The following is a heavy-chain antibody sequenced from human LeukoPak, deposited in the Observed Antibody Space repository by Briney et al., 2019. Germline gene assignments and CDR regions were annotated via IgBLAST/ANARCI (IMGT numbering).Heavy chain of an antibody. CDR1: GGSFSGYY. J-gene: IGHJ5*02. Sequence: PSETLSLTCAVYGGSFSGYYWSWIRQPPGKGLEWIGEINHSGSTNYNPSPKSRVTISVDTSKNQFSLKLSSVTAADTAVYYCARQVPAAANSFWFDPWGQGTLVTVSS. CDR3: ARQVPAAANSFWFDP. V-gene: IGHV4-34*01. CDR2: INHSGST. D-gene: IGHD2-2*01.